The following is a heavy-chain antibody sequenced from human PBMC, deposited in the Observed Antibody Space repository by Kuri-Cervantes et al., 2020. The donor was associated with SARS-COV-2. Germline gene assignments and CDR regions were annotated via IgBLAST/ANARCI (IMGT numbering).Heavy chain of an antibody. Sequence: GESLKISCAASGFIFNNYAMSWVRQAPGKGLEWVSTISHSGSTIHYADSVKGRFTISRDSSKNTLFLRMYSLRGDDTAIYYCAREGYSSGQDFDSWGQGALVTVSS. CDR3: AREGYSSGQDFDS. D-gene: IGHD6-19*01. CDR1: GFIFNNYA. CDR2: ISHSGSTI. J-gene: IGHJ4*02. V-gene: IGHV3-23*01.